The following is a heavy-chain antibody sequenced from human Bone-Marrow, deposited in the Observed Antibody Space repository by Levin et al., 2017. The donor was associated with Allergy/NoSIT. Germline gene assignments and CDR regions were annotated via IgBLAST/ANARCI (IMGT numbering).Heavy chain of an antibody. D-gene: IGHD3-10*01. CDR3: ARGEVIYYGSGSYGMDV. CDR1: GFTFSDYY. CDR2: ISSSGSTI. V-gene: IGHV3-11*01. J-gene: IGHJ6*02. Sequence: GESLKISCAASGFTFSDYYMSWIRQAPGKGLEWVSYISSSGSTIYYADSVKGRFTISRDNAKNSLYLQMNSLRAEDTAVYYCARGEVIYYGSGSYGMDVWGQGTTVTVSS.